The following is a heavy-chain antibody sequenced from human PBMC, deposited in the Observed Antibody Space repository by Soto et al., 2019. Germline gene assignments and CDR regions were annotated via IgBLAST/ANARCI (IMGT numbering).Heavy chain of an antibody. D-gene: IGHD3-3*01. J-gene: IGHJ4*02. CDR2: IYYSGST. CDR1: GGSISSNSYY. Sequence: PSETLSLTCTVSGGSISSNSYYWGWIRQPPGKGLEWIGSIYYSGSTYYNPSLKSRVTISVDTSKNQFSLKLSSVTAADTAVYYCARLPLTIFGVVILPSEPDDYWGQGTLVTVSS. CDR3: ARLPLTIFGVVILPSEPDDY. V-gene: IGHV4-39*01.